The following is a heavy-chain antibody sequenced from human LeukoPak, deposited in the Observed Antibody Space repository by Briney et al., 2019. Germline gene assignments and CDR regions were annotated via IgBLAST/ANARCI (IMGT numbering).Heavy chain of an antibody. Sequence: GGSLRLSCAASGFTFSTYVMHWVRQSPGKGLEWVAAIWSDGNNKYYADSVKGRFTISRDNSENTLHLQMNSSRAEDTAVYYCTREGRFYGFDYWGQGTLVTVSS. J-gene: IGHJ4*02. CDR3: TREGRFYGFDY. CDR1: GFTFSTYV. CDR2: IWSDGNNK. V-gene: IGHV3-33*01. D-gene: IGHD3-3*01.